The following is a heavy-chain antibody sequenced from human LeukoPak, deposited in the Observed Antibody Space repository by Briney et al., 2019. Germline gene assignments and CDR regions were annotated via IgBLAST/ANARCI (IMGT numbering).Heavy chain of an antibody. Sequence: ASVKVSCKASGYTFTGYYMHWVRQAPGQGLEWMGWINPNSGGTNYAQKFQGRGTMTRDTHISTAYMELSRLRSDDTAVYYCARVKGILTGYSTFDSWGQGTLVTVSS. J-gene: IGHJ4*02. CDR1: GYTFTGYY. V-gene: IGHV1-2*02. CDR2: INPNSGGT. CDR3: ARVKGILTGYSTFDS. D-gene: IGHD3-9*01.